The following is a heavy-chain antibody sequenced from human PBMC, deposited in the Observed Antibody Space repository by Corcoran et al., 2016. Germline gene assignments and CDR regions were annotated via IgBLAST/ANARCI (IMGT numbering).Heavy chain of an antibody. J-gene: IGHJ4*02. CDR3: TTDVWNHPERSG. D-gene: IGHD1-1*01. V-gene: IGHV3-15*01. Sequence: EVQLVESGGGLVKPGGSLRLSCAASGFTFSNAWMSWVRQAPGKGLEWVGRIKSNTDGGTTDYAAPVKGRFTISREDSKNTLYLQMNRLKNEDTAVYYCTTDVWNHPERSGWGQGTLVTVSS. CDR1: GFTFSNAW. CDR2: IKSNTDGGTT.